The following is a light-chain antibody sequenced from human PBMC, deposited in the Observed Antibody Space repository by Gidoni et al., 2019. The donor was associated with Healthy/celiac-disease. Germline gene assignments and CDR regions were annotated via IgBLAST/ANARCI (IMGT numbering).Light chain of an antibody. J-gene: IGKJ4*01. CDR1: QSVSSY. Sequence: DIVLTQSPATLSLSPGERATLSCRATQSVSSYLTWYQQKTGQAPRLLINDAANSTTGIPAKFSGSGSGTAVTITISSLVPEDYAVYYCQQRSDWPPLTFGGGTKVEIK. CDR2: DAA. V-gene: IGKV3-11*01. CDR3: QQRSDWPPLT.